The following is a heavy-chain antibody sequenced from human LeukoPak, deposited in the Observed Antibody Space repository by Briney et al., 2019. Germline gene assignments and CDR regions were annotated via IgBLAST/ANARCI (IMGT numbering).Heavy chain of an antibody. CDR2: IKEDGSKK. CDR1: GFTSSSYW. CDR3: ATPLDYYDSSGYHQGGD. V-gene: IGHV3-7*03. Sequence: GGSLRLSCAASGFTSSSYWMTWVRQAPGKGLEWVANIKEDGSKKNYVDSVKGRFTISRDNAKNSLYLQMNGLRAEDTAVYYCATPLDYYDSSGYHQGGDWGQGTLVTVSS. D-gene: IGHD3-22*01. J-gene: IGHJ4*02.